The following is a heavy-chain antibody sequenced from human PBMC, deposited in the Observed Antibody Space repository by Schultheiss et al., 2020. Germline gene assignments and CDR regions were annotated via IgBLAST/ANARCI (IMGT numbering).Heavy chain of an antibody. CDR2: IIPIFGTA. V-gene: IGHV1-69*06. CDR3: ATARDSSDLFDY. D-gene: IGHD6-19*01. J-gene: IGHJ4*02. CDR1: GGTFSSYA. Sequence: SVKVSCKASGGTFSSYAISWVRQAPGQGLEWMGGIIPIFGTANYAQKFQGRVTITADKSTSTAYMELSSLRSEDTAVYYCATARDSSDLFDYWGQGTLVTVSS.